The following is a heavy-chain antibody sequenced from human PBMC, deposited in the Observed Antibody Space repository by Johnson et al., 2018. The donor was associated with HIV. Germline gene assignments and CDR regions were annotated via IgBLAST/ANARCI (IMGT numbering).Heavy chain of an antibody. Sequence: VHLVESGGGVVRPGGSLRLSCEGSGFMFDDYAMSWVRQAPGKGLEWVSGINWNGDSTDYADSVKGRFTISRDNAKNSLYLQMNSLRDEDTALYYCAKDKDAFDIWGQGTMVTVSS. V-gene: IGHV3-20*04. CDR3: AKDKDAFDI. CDR2: INWNGDST. CDR1: GFMFDDYA. J-gene: IGHJ3*02.